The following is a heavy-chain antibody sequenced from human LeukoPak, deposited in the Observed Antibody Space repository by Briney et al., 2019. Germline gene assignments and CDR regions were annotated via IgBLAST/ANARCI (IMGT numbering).Heavy chain of an antibody. Sequence: SETLSLTCAVYGGSFSGYYWSWIRQPPGKGLEWIGEIHHSGSTNYNPSLKSRVTISVDTFKNQFSLKLSSVTAADTAVYYCASKWLDDSKDYYYYGMDVWGQGTTFTVSS. J-gene: IGHJ6*02. CDR3: ASKWLDDSKDYYYYGMDV. CDR2: IHHSGST. CDR1: GGSFSGYY. D-gene: IGHD6-19*01. V-gene: IGHV4-34*01.